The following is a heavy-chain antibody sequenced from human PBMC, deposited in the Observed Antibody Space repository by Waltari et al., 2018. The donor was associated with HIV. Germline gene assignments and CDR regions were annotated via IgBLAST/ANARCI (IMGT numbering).Heavy chain of an antibody. CDR3: ARDHWGSSLY. CDR1: GFTFSSYW. Sequence: EVQLVESGGGLVQPGGSLSLSRAASGFTFSSYWMSWVRQAPGKGLEWVANIKQDGSEKYYVDSVKGQFTISRDNAKNSLYLQMNSLRAEDTAVYYCARDHWGSSLYWGQGTLVTVSS. V-gene: IGHV3-7*01. J-gene: IGHJ4*02. CDR2: IKQDGSEK. D-gene: IGHD6-13*01.